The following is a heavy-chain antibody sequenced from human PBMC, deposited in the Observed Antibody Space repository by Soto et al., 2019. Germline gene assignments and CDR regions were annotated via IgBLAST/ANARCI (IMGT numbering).Heavy chain of an antibody. CDR2: IYYSGST. CDR3: ARLAAADN. CDR1: GGSISNYY. V-gene: IGHV4-59*01. D-gene: IGHD6-13*01. J-gene: IGHJ4*01. Sequence: PSETLSLTSTVSGGSISNYYWSWIRQPPGKGLEWIGYIYYSGSTNYNPSLKSRVTISVDTSKNQFSLKLSSVTAADAAVYFCARLAAADNWGQGTLVTVSS.